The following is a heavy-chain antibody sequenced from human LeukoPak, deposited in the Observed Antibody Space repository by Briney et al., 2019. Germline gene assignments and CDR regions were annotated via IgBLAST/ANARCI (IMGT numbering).Heavy chain of an antibody. V-gene: IGHV4-34*01. D-gene: IGHD3/OR15-3a*01. CDR3: ARRRRAFKGTGYFDY. CDR1: GGSFSGYY. CDR2: INHSGST. Sequence: SETLSLTCAVYGGSFSGYYWSWTRQPPGKGLEWIGEINHSGSTNYNPSLKSRVTISVDTSKNQFSLKLSSVTAADTAVYYCARRRRAFKGTGYFDYWGQGTLVTVSS. J-gene: IGHJ4*02.